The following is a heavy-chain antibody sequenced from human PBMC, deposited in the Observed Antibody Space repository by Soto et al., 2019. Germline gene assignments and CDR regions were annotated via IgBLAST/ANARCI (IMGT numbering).Heavy chain of an antibody. CDR1: GDSVSSNSAA. Sequence: SQTLSLTCAISGDSVSSNSAALNWIRQSPSRGLEWLGRTYYRSKWYNDYAVSVKSRITISPDTSKNQFSLQLNSVTPEDTAVYYCASDGSYISYGYNDYYYGTDVWGQGTTVTVSS. J-gene: IGHJ6*02. CDR3: ASDGSYISYGYNDYYYGTDV. D-gene: IGHD5-18*01. CDR2: TYYRSKWYN. V-gene: IGHV6-1*01.